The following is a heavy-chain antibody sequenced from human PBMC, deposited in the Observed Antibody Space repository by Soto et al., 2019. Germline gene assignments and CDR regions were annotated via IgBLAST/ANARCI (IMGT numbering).Heavy chain of an antibody. Sequence: QLQLQESGPGLVKPSETLSLTCTVSGGSISSSSIYWGWIRQPPGKGRGWIGSIYYRGTTYYNPCLKSRVRMPVDTSKNQFSQNLRSVTAADTAVYYFASPDSFLWFGEPTRLFEYRGQGTLVTV. D-gene: IGHD3-10*01. CDR3: ASPDSFLWFGEPTRLFEY. J-gene: IGHJ4*02. CDR2: IYYRGTT. CDR1: GGSISSSSIY. V-gene: IGHV4-39*01.